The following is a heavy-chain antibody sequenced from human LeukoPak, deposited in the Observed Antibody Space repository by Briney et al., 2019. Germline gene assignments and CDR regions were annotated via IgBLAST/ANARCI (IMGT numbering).Heavy chain of an antibody. J-gene: IGHJ4*02. D-gene: IGHD6-13*01. CDR2: IYYSGST. CDR1: GGSISSGDYY. CDR3: AREVDSIAAAV. Sequence: PSQTLSLTCTVSGGSISSGDYYWSWIRQPPGKGLEWIGYIYYSGSTYYNPSLKSRVTISVDMSKNQFSLKLSSVTAADTAVYYCAREVDSIAAAVWGQGTLVTVSS. V-gene: IGHV4-30-4*08.